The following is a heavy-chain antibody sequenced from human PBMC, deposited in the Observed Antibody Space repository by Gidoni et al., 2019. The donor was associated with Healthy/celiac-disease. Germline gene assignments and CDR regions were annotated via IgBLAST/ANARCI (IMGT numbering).Heavy chain of an antibody. CDR3: ARGDTAMADYYYGMDV. CDR1: GYTFTGYY. D-gene: IGHD5-18*01. CDR2: IHPNSGGT. Sequence: QVQLVQSGAEVKKPGASVKVSCKASGYTFTGYYMHWVRPAPGQGLEWMGWIHPNSGGTNYAQKFQGSVTMTSDTSISTAYMELSRLRSDDTAVYYCARGDTAMADYYYGMDVWGHGTTVTVSS. V-gene: IGHV1-2*02. J-gene: IGHJ6*02.